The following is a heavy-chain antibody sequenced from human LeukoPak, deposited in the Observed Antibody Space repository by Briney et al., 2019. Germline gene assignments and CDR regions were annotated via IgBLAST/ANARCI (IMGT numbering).Heavy chain of an antibody. D-gene: IGHD7-27*01. CDR2: INHSGST. CDR3: ARREVTGGTFDY. V-gene: IGHV4-34*01. J-gene: IGHJ4*02. CDR1: GGSFSGYY. Sequence: SETLSLTCAVSGGSFSGYYWSWIRQPPGKGLEWIGEINHSGSTNYNPSLKSRVTISVDTSKKQFSLKLSSVTAADPAVYYCARREVTGGTFDYWGQGTLVTVSS.